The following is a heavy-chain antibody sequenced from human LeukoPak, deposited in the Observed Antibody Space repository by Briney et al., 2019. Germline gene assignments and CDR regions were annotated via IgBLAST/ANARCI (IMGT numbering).Heavy chain of an antibody. J-gene: IGHJ3*02. V-gene: IGHV1-8*01. D-gene: IGHD1-14*01. CDR1: GYTFTSYD. Sequence: EASVKVSCKASGYTFTSYDINWVRQATGQGLEWMGWMNPNSSNTGYAQKFQGRVTMTRNTSISTAYMELSSLRSEDTAVYYCARAPPYNGDAFDIWGQGTMVTVSS. CDR2: MNPNSSNT. CDR3: ARAPPYNGDAFDI.